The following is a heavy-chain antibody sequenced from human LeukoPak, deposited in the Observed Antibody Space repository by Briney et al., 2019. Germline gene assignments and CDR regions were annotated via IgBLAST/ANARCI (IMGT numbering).Heavy chain of an antibody. V-gene: IGHV3-23*01. D-gene: IGHD1-7*01. CDR1: GFTLSSYE. J-gene: IGHJ4*02. Sequence: GGSLRLSCTASGFTLSSYEMSWIRQAPGKGLEWVSSIDYSGGSTHYADSVMGRFTISRDNSKNTLYLQLNSLSADDTAVYYCPLELGEGFDYWGQGTLVTVSS. CDR3: PLELGEGFDY. CDR2: IDYSGGST.